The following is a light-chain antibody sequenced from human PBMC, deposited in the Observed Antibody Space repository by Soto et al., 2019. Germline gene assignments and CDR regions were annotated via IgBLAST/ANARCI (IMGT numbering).Light chain of an antibody. V-gene: IGKV1-9*01. Sequence: DIQLTQSPSFLSASLGYRVTITFVASQGISSYLAWYQQKPGKAPKLLIYAASTLQSGVPSRFSGSGSGTDFTLTISSLQPEDFATYYCQQLNSYPITFGQGTRLEI. CDR3: QQLNSYPIT. J-gene: IGKJ5*01. CDR1: QGISSY. CDR2: AAS.